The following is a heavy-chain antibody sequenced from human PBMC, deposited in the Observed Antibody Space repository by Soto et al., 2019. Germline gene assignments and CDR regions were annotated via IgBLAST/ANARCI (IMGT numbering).Heavy chain of an antibody. Sequence: QVQLVQSGAEVKKPGASVTVSCKASGYRFSDYYLHWVRQAPGQGPEWMGGMNPNSGDTKYAQKFKGQVTMTRDTSVRTAFMELNWLKSDDTAVYYCARESGGATATLDYYYFYMDVWGIGTTVTVSS. D-gene: IGHD5-12*01. CDR3: ARESGGATATLDYYYFYMDV. CDR1: GYRFSDYY. CDR2: MNPNSGDT. J-gene: IGHJ6*03. V-gene: IGHV1-2*02.